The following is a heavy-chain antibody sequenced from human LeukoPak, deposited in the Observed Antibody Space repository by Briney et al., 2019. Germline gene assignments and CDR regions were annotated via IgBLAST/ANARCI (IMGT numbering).Heavy chain of an antibody. CDR1: GFTVSAKY. J-gene: IGHJ4*02. CDR3: AKVLLWFGDPWDY. Sequence: GGSLRLSCAASGFTVSAKYMSWVRQAPGKGLEWVSLIYIGGKTQYADSVKGRFTVSRDDSKNTLFLQMNSLRAEDTAVYYCAKVLLWFGDPWDYWGQGTLVTVSS. CDR2: IYIGGKT. D-gene: IGHD3-10*01. V-gene: IGHV3-53*01.